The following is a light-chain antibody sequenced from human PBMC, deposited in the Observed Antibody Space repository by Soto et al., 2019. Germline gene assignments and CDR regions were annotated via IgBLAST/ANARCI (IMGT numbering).Light chain of an antibody. CDR3: AACDDSLSGHYV. V-gene: IGLV1-47*01. CDR1: DSNIGRNV. J-gene: IGLJ1*01. Sequence: QSVLTQPPSASGTPGQRVTISCSGSDSNIGRNVVYWYQQLPGTAPKLLVYRSDQPPSGVPDRFSGSKSDTSASLAISGLRPEDEADYYCAACDDSLSGHYVFGTGTKVTVL. CDR2: RSD.